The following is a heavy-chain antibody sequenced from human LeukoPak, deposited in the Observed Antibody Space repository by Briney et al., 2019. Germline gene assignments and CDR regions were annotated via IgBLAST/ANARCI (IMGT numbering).Heavy chain of an antibody. CDR1: GFTFSNHY. V-gene: IGHV3-11*01. CDR2: LSGGGSDI. Sequence: GGSLRLSCAASGFTFSNHYISWIRQAPGKGLEWVSYLSGGGSDIYYADPVKGRFTMSRDNAKNSLDLQMNSLRAEDTAVYYCARGHYGLDVWGQGTSVTVSS. J-gene: IGHJ6*02. CDR3: ARGHYGLDV.